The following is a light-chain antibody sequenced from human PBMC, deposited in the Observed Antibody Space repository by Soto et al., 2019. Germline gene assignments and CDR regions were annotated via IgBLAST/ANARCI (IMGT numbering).Light chain of an antibody. CDR2: EVT. V-gene: IGLV2-14*01. CDR3: SSYTNIDTRACV. Sequence: QSVLTQPASVSGSPGQSITISCTGTSGDIGSYNRVSWYQQHPGNAPKLIIYEVTDRPSGVSNRFSGSKSGNTASLTISGLQAEDEAEYYCSSYTNIDTRACVFGTGTKFTV. J-gene: IGLJ1*01. CDR1: SGDIGSYNR.